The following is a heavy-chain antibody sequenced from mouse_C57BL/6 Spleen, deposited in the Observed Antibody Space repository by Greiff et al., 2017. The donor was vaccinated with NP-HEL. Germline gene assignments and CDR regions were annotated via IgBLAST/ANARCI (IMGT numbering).Heavy chain of an antibody. CDR3: ARNWDEKYFDV. Sequence: VQLQQPGAELVKPGASVKLSCKASGYTFTSYWMQWVKQRPGQGLEWIGEIDPSDSYTNYNQKFKGKATLTVDTSSSTAYMQLSSLTSEDSAVYYCARNWDEKYFDVGGTGTTVTVSS. J-gene: IGHJ1*03. D-gene: IGHD4-1*01. V-gene: IGHV1-50*01. CDR1: GYTFTSYW. CDR2: IDPSDSYT.